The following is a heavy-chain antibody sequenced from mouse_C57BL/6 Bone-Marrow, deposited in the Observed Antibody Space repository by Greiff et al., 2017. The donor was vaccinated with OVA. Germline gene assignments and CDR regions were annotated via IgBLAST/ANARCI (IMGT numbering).Heavy chain of an antibody. CDR3: ARGGDYYGYYFDY. CDR1: GFTFSDYG. D-gene: IGHD1-1*01. J-gene: IGHJ2*01. CDR2: ISSGSSTI. V-gene: IGHV5-17*01. Sequence: EVQVVESGGGLVKPGGSLKLSCAASGFTFSDYGMHWVRQAPEKGLEWVAYISSGSSTIYYADTVKGRFTISRDNAKNTLFLQMTSLRSEDTAMYYCARGGDYYGYYFDYWGQGTTLTVSS.